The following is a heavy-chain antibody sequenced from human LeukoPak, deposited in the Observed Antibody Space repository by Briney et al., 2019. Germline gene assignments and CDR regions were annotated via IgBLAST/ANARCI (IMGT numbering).Heavy chain of an antibody. V-gene: IGHV1-18*01. CDR3: ARARGAFDY. CDR1: GYTFISYG. CDR2: ISAYNGNT. J-gene: IGHJ4*02. Sequence: ASVKVSCKASGYTFISYGISWVRQAPGQGLEWMGWISAYNGNTNYAQKLQGRVTMTRDMSTSTVYMELSSLRSEDTAVYYCARARGAFDYWGQGTLVTVSS.